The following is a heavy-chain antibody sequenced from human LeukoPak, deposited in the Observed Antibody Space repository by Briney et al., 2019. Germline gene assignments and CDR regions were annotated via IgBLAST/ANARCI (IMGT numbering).Heavy chain of an antibody. J-gene: IGHJ5*02. D-gene: IGHD5-24*01. CDR1: GFVFSSYA. CDR3: ARASDPWLQLT. Sequence: PGGSLRLSCAASGFVFSSYAMSWVRQPPGKGLEWVSVISRRDDYTYYADSVKGRFSISRDNAQTSLYLQMNSLRAEDTAVYYCARASDPWLQLTWGQGTLVTVS. CDR2: ISRRDDYT. V-gene: IGHV3-21*04.